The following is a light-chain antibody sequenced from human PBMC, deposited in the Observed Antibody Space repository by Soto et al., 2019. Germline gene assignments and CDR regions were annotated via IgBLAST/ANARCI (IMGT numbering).Light chain of an antibody. CDR3: QQYDIWPLT. CDR2: GVS. J-gene: IGKJ4*01. CDR1: QSLSSS. V-gene: IGKV3-15*01. Sequence: EIVMTQSPATLSVSPGERATLSCRASQSLSSSLAGYQQKPGQAPRLLIYGVSTRATGIPARFSGGGSGTEFDLTISSLESGDFAVYYCQQYDIWPLTFGGGTKVEIK.